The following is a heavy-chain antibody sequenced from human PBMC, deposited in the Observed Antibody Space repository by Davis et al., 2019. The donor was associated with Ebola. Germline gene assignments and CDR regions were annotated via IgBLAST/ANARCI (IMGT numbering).Heavy chain of an antibody. CDR2: IYSGGST. V-gene: IGHV3-66*02. Sequence: GESLKISCAASGFTVSSNYMSWVRQAPGKGLEWVSVIYSGGSTYYADSVKGRFTISRDNSKNTLYLEMNSLRAEDTAVYYCARGYGTFDYWGQGTLVTVSS. CDR3: ARGYGTFDY. J-gene: IGHJ4*02. CDR1: GFTVSSNY. D-gene: IGHD4-17*01.